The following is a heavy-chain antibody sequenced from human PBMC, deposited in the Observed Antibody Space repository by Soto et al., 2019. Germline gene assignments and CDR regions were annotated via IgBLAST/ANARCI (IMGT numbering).Heavy chain of an antibody. J-gene: IGHJ4*02. D-gene: IGHD3-10*01. V-gene: IGHV3-74*01. CDR1: GFAFSSYW. CDR2: IKSDGSIT. Sequence: GGSLRLSCAASGFAFSSYWMHWVRQAPGKGLVWVSRIKSDGSITTYADSVKGRFIISRDNAQNTLSLQMNSLRAEDTAVYYCSREGATMVGMDYWGQGTLVTVSS. CDR3: SREGATMVGMDY.